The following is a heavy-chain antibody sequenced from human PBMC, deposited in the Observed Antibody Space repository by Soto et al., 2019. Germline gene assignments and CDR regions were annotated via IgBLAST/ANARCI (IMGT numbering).Heavy chain of an antibody. Sequence: GGSLRLSCAASGSTFTRYSMNWVRQAPGKGLEWVSSISSTTNYIYYADSMKGRFTVSRDNAKNSVYLEMNSLGAEDTALYYCARESEDLTSNFDYWGQGTLVTSPQ. J-gene: IGHJ4*02. CDR3: ARESEDLTSNFDY. V-gene: IGHV3-21*01. CDR2: ISSTTNYI. CDR1: GSTFTRYS.